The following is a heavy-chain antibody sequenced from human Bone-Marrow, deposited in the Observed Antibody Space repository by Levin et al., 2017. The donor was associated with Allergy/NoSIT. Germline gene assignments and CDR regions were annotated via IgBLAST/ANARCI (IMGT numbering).Heavy chain of an antibody. V-gene: IGHV3-53*01. J-gene: IGHJ4*02. CDR1: GFNVSSNY. D-gene: IGHD3-16*02. Sequence: PGGSLRLSCAASGFNVSSNYMSWVRQAPGKGLEWVSIIYSDGTIYYADSVKGRFTISRDNSKNTLYLQMNSLRAEDTAVYYCGTLVKNLGELSLYPPPLFDYWGQGTLVTVSS. CDR2: IYSDGTI. CDR3: GTLVKNLGELSLYPPPLFDY.